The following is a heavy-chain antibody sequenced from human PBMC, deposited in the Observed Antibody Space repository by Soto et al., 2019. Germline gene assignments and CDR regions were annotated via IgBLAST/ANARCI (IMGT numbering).Heavy chain of an antibody. CDR2: GNPRSGVS. J-gene: IGHJ4*02. CDR1: GYTFTSYY. V-gene: IGHV1-46*01. CDR3: ARDMREGLSGWHGVDY. D-gene: IGHD6-19*01. Sequence: QVQLVQSGAEVKKPGASVKVSCKAFGYTFTSYYIHWVRQAPGQGLELMGIGNPRSGVSGYTQKLQDRVTMTTDTSTSTVYMELSSLRSEDTAVYYCARDMREGLSGWHGVDYWGQGTLVTVSS.